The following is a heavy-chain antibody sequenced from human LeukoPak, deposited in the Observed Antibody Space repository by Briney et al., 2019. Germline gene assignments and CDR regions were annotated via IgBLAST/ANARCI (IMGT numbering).Heavy chain of an antibody. V-gene: IGHV3-11*01. CDR2: ISSSGSTI. J-gene: IGHJ4*02. D-gene: IGHD6-19*01. Sequence: GGSLRLSCAASGFTLSDYYMSWIRQAPGKGLEWVAYISSSGSTIYYADSVKGRFTISRDNAKNSLYLQMNSLRAEDTAVYYCARSPQLWLGGAYFDYWGQGTLVTVSS. CDR1: GFTLSDYY. CDR3: ARSPQLWLGGAYFDY.